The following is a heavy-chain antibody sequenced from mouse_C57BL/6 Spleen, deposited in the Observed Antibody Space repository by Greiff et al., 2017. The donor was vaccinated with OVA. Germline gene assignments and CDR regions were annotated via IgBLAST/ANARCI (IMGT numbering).Heavy chain of an antibody. CDR1: GFTFSDYG. V-gene: IGHV5-17*01. J-gene: IGHJ1*03. D-gene: IGHD1-1*01. Sequence: EVNVVESGGGLVKPGGSLKLSCAASGFTFSDYGMHWVRQAPEKGLEWVAYISSGSSTIYYADTVKGRFTISRDNAKNTLFLQMTSLRSEDTAMYYCARRYYGSSWYFDVWGTGTTVTVSS. CDR2: ISSGSSTI. CDR3: ARRYYGSSWYFDV.